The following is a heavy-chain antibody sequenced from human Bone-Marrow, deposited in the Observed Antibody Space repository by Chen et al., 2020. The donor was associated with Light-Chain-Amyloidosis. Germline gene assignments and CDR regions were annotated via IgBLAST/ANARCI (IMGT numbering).Heavy chain of an antibody. CDR3: AKVLSAFDGSYNFDH. Sequence: EVQLLESGGGLVQPGGYLRLSCAASGFTVSSNYMSWVRQAPGKGLEWVSVIYSCGSTYYADSVKGRFTISRDNSKNTLYLQMNSLRAEDTAMYYCAKVLSAFDGSYNFDHWGRGNLVTVSS. J-gene: IGHJ4*02. CDR2: IYSCGST. V-gene: IGHV3-66*02. D-gene: IGHD3-10*01. CDR1: GFTVSSNY.